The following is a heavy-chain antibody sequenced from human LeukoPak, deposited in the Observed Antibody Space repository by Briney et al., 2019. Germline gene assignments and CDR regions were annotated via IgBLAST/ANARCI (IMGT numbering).Heavy chain of an antibody. J-gene: IGHJ4*02. D-gene: IGHD5-12*01. V-gene: IGHV3-23*01. CDR1: GFTFSSYA. CDR2: VSGSGGST. Sequence: GGSLRLSCAASGFTFSSYAMSWVRQAPGKGLEWVSGVSGSGGSTYYADSVKGRFTISRDNSKNTLYLQMNSLGAEDTAVYYCAKDLDIVATITGNWGQGTLVTVSS. CDR3: AKDLDIVATITGN.